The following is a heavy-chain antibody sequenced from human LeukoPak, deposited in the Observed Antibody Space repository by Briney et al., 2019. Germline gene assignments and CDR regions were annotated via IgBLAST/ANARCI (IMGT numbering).Heavy chain of an antibody. CDR2: INPDSGGT. V-gene: IGHV1-2*06. D-gene: IGHD3-10*01. CDR3: ARDLGDTYGSVGDFDY. CDR1: GYTFTGYY. Sequence: ASVKVSCKASGYTFTGYYMHWVRQAPGQGLEWMGRINPDSGGTIYAQNFQGRVTMTRDTSISTAYMELGSLRSDDTAVYYCARDLGDTYGSVGDFDYWGQGTLVTVSS. J-gene: IGHJ4*02.